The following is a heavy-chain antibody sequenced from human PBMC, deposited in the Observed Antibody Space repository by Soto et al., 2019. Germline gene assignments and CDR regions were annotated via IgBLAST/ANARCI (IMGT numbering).Heavy chain of an antibody. Sequence: PSWSXSLTCTVSGGSISSYYLIWIRHPPGKGLEWIGYIYYSGSTNYNPSLKSRVTISVDKSKNQFSLKLSSVTAADTAVYYCARDGRGDYYYYGMDVWGQGTTVTVSS. V-gene: IGHV4-59*01. CDR3: ARDGRGDYYYYGMDV. CDR2: IYYSGST. J-gene: IGHJ6*02. CDR1: GGSISSYY. D-gene: IGHD3-10*01.